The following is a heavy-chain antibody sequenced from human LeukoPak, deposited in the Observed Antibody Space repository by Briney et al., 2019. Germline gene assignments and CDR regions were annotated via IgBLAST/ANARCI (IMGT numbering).Heavy chain of an antibody. Sequence: ASVKVSCKASGYTFTGYYMHWVRQVPGQGLEWMGWINPNSGGTNYAQKFQGWVTMTRDTSISTAYMELSRLRSDDTAVYYCARDKSGYSGYGMYYFDYWGQGTLVTVSS. V-gene: IGHV1-2*04. CDR3: ARDKSGYSGYGMYYFDY. D-gene: IGHD5-12*01. CDR2: INPNSGGT. J-gene: IGHJ4*02. CDR1: GYTFTGYY.